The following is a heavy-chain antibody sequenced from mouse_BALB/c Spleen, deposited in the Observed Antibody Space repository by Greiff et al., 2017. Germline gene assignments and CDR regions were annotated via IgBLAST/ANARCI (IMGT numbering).Heavy chain of an antibody. D-gene: IGHD2-2*01. CDR2: IYPGDGDT. V-gene: IGHV1-87*01. J-gene: IGHJ4*01. CDR1: GYTFTSYW. CDR3: ARLSYGYDYYAMDY. Sequence: VQLQQSGAELARPGASVKLSCKASGYTFTSYWMQWVKQRPGQGLDWIGAIYPGDGDTRYTQKFKGKATLTADKSSSTAYMQLSSLASEDSAVYYCARLSYGYDYYAMDYWGQGTSGTVSS.